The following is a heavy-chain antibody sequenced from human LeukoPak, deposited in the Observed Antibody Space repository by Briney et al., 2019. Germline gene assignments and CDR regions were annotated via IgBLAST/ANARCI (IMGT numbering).Heavy chain of an antibody. Sequence: ASVKVSCKASGGTFSSYAISWVRQAPGQGLEWMGRIIPILGIANYAQKFQGRVTITADKSTSTAYMELSSLRSEDTAVYYCASTDYDFWSGYLNWFDPWGQGTLATVSS. CDR2: IIPILGIA. J-gene: IGHJ5*02. V-gene: IGHV1-69*04. CDR1: GGTFSSYA. CDR3: ASTDYDFWSGYLNWFDP. D-gene: IGHD3-3*01.